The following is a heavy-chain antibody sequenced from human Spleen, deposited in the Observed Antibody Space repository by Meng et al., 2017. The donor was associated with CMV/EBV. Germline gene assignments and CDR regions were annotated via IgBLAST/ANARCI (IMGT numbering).Heavy chain of an antibody. CDR2: IYYSGST. CDR3: ASTYYDFWSGYYPRYYFDY. J-gene: IGHJ4*02. V-gene: IGHV4-59*08. Sequence: QVQLQESGPGLVKPSETLSLTCTVSGGSISSYYWSWIRQPPGKGLEWIGYIYYSGSTYYNPSLKSRVTISVDTSKNQFSLKLSSVTAADTAVYYCASTYYDFWSGYYPRYYFDYWGQGTLVTVSS. CDR1: GGSISSYY. D-gene: IGHD3-3*01.